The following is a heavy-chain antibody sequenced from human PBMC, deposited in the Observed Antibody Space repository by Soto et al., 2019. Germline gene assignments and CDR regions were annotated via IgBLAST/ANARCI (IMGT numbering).Heavy chain of an antibody. Sequence: SETLSLTCTVSGGSIHSGGYYWTWIRQYPGQGLEWIGYIYTIENTYYNPSLESRVTLSEDRSKNQFSLRLTSVTAADTAVYYCARDPSPSVGDGYDIYFDYWGQGTLVTVSS. D-gene: IGHD5-12*01. V-gene: IGHV4-31*03. CDR2: IYTIENT. J-gene: IGHJ4*02. CDR1: GGSIHSGGYY. CDR3: ARDPSPSVGDGYDIYFDY.